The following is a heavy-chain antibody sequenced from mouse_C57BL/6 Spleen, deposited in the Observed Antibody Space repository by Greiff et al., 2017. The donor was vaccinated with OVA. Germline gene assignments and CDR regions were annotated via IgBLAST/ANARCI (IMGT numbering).Heavy chain of an antibody. CDR3: AREDPYFDY. J-gene: IGHJ2*01. CDR1: GYTFTSYW. Sequence: QVQLQQPGAELVRPGSSVKLSCKASGYTFTSYWMDWVKQRPGQGLEWIGNIYPSDSETHYNQKFKDKATLTVDKSSSTAYMQLSSLTSEDSAVYYCAREDPYFDYWGQGTTLTVSS. CDR2: IYPSDSET. V-gene: IGHV1-61*01.